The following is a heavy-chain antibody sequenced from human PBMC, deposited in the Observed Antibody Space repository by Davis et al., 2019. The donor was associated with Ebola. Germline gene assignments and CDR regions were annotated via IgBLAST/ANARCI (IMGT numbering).Heavy chain of an antibody. J-gene: IGHJ6*01. V-gene: IGHV3-30*03. Sequence: GESLKISCAASGFTFSSYGMHWVRQAPGKGLEWVAVISYDGSNKYYADSVKGRFTISRDNSKNTLYLQMNSLRAEDTAVYYCARDLVTMVQGVMDNGLPPGTLLQEHLWG. CDR3: ARDLVTMVQGVMDNGLPPGTLLQEHL. D-gene: IGHD3-10*01. CDR1: GFTFSSYG. CDR2: ISYDGSNK.